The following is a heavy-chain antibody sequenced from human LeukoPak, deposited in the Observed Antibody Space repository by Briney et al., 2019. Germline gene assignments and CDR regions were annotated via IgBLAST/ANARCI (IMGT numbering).Heavy chain of an antibody. D-gene: IGHD1-26*01. CDR3: SKAYSGSSWDRFDS. J-gene: IGHJ4*02. Sequence: GGSLRLSCSASGFIFNKYAMQWVRQVPGKGLEWVSGISWNSASIKYADSVKGRFITSRDNAKNSLYLQMNSLRLEDTAFYFCSKAYSGSSWDRFDSWGQGALVTVSS. V-gene: IGHV3-9*01. CDR1: GFIFNKYA. CDR2: ISWNSASI.